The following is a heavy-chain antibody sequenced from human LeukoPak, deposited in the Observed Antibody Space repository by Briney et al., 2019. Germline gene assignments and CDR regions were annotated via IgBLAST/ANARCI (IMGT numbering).Heavy chain of an antibody. D-gene: IGHD3-10*01. CDR1: GFTFSSSA. J-gene: IGHJ4*01. Sequence: ASVKVSCKTSGFTFSSSAVQWMRQGRGQRLEWIGWIVVGSGNTSYAQKFQERVIITRDMSTSTVYMELSSLRSEDTAVYYCAAALNYYLYRDYVDFWGHGTLVTVSS. V-gene: IGHV1-58*01. CDR3: AAALNYYLYRDYVDF. CDR2: IVVGSGNT.